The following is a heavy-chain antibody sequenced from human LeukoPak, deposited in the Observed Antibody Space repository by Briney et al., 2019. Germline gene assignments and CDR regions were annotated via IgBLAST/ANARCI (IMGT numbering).Heavy chain of an antibody. J-gene: IGHJ4*02. CDR1: GFTFSSYG. V-gene: IGHV3-30*18. D-gene: IGHD4-23*01. Sequence: GGSLRLSCAASGFTFSSYGMHWVRQAPGKGLEWVAVISYDGSNKYYADSVTGRFTISRDNSKNTLYLQMNSLRAEDTAVYYCAKDFSFYGGNSGYYFDYWGQGTLVTVSS. CDR2: ISYDGSNK. CDR3: AKDFSFYGGNSGYYFDY.